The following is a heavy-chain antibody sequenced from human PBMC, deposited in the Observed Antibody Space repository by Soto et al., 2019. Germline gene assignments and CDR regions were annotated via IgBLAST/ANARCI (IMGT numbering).Heavy chain of an antibody. CDR3: ARHERGYSGYDPVYGMDV. V-gene: IGHV4-39*01. J-gene: IGHJ6*02. CDR1: GCSISSSSYY. CDR2: IYYSGST. D-gene: IGHD5-12*01. Sequence: ETLSLTCTVSGCSISSSSYYWGGIRQPPGKGLEWIGSIYYSGSTYYNPSLKSRVTISVDTSKNQFSLKLSSVTAADTAVYYCARHERGYSGYDPVYGMDVWGQGTTVTVSS.